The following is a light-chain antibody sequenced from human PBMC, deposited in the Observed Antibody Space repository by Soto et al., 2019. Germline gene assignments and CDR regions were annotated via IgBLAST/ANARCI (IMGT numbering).Light chain of an antibody. Sequence: EIVMTQSPATLSVSPGERATLSCRASQSVSRYLAWYQQKPGQAPRLLIYGASTRATGIPARFSGSGPGTDFILSVSSLQSEDFAVYYCQQFSKWPLTFGGGTKVDIK. CDR1: QSVSRY. CDR2: GAS. CDR3: QQFSKWPLT. J-gene: IGKJ4*01. V-gene: IGKV3-15*01.